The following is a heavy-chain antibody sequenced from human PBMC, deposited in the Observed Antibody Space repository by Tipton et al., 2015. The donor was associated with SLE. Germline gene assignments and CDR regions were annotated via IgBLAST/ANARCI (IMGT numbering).Heavy chain of an antibody. CDR2: FNNDGSRA. CDR1: GFAFSDNW. D-gene: IGHD2-2*01. J-gene: IGHJ4*02. V-gene: IGHV3-74*01. CDR3: AREGSTTWFDY. Sequence: GSLRLSCAASGFAFSDNWMHWVRQAPGKGLVWVSRFNNDGSRATYADSVKGRFTISRDNAKNTLYLQMNSLRAEDTAVCYCAREGSTTWFDYWGPGTLVTVSS.